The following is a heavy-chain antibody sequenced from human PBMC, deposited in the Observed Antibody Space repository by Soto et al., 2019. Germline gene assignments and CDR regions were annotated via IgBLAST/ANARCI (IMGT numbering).Heavy chain of an antibody. J-gene: IGHJ6*03. CDR3: ARGGVISSWSGLRGRYYYYYMDV. Sequence: GASVKASCEASGYTFTGYSLHWLRQAPRQGLEWMRWINPNSGGTNYAQKFQGWVTMTRDTSISTAYMELSRLRSDDTAVYYCARGGVISSWSGLRGRYYYYYMDVLGKGTTVTVSS. D-gene: IGHD6-13*01. CDR1: GYTFTGYS. CDR2: INPNSGGT. V-gene: IGHV1-2*04.